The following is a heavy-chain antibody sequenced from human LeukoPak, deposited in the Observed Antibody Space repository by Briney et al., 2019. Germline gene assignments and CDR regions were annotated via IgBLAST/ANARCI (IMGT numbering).Heavy chain of an antibody. Sequence: GGSLRLSCAASGFTFSSYAMSWVRQAPGKGLEWVAFIRYDGSNKYYADSVKGRFTISRDNSKNTLYLQMNSLRAEDTAVYYCAKDHSSGWYGELDYWGQGTLVTVSS. CDR3: AKDHSSGWYGELDY. J-gene: IGHJ4*02. CDR2: IRYDGSNK. CDR1: GFTFSSYA. V-gene: IGHV3-30*02. D-gene: IGHD6-19*01.